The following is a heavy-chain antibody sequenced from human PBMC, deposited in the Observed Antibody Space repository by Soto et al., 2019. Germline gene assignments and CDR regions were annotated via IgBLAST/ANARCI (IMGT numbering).Heavy chain of an antibody. D-gene: IGHD5-12*01. J-gene: IGHJ6*02. V-gene: IGHV3-74*01. CDR3: VLSGYSELDGMDV. CDR1: GFTFSSYW. CDR2: INSDGSST. Sequence: GGSLRLSCAASGFTFSSYWMHWVRQAPGKGLVWVSRINSDGSSTSYADSVKGRFTISRDNAKNTLYLQMNSLRAEDTAVYYCVLSGYSELDGMDVWGQGTTVTVSS.